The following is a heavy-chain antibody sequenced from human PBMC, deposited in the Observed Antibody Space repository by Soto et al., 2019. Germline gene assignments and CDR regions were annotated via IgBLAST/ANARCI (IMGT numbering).Heavy chain of an antibody. Sequence: GSLRLSCAASGFTFSGSAMHWVRQASGKGLEWVGRIRSKANSYATAYAASVKGRFTISRDDSKNTAYLQMNSLKTEDTAVYYCTSGGLWFGVEFPLDYYYGMDVWGQGTTVTVSS. V-gene: IGHV3-73*01. CDR2: IRSKANSYAT. CDR1: GFTFSGSA. D-gene: IGHD3-10*01. J-gene: IGHJ6*02. CDR3: TSGGLWFGVEFPLDYYYGMDV.